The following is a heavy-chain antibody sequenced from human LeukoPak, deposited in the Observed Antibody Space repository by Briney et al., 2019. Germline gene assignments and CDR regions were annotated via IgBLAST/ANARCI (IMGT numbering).Heavy chain of an antibody. Sequence: SETLSLTCSVSGGSINSDYWGWIRQPRGKGLEWIGYIYYSGGTTYNPSLKSRVTISVDRSKNQFSLKLTSVTAADTAVYYCARDMDSSGQYYYYMDVWGKGTTVTVSS. J-gene: IGHJ6*03. V-gene: IGHV4-59*01. CDR1: GGSINSDY. CDR3: ARDMDSSGQYYYYMDV. CDR2: IYYSGGT. D-gene: IGHD6-6*01.